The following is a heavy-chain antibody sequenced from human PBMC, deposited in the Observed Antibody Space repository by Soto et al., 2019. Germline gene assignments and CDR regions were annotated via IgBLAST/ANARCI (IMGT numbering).Heavy chain of an antibody. Sequence: EVQVLESGGGLVQPGGSLRLSCAASGFTFRNYAMSWVRQTPGKGLEWVSDISGSGHTTHYADSVKGRFTISRDNSKHTVFLQMNSLRVEDTAVYYCAKDGYFGSGSRDYFDYWGQGTLVSVSS. CDR2: ISGSGHTT. V-gene: IGHV3-23*01. CDR1: GFTFRNYA. J-gene: IGHJ4*02. D-gene: IGHD3-10*01. CDR3: AKDGYFGSGSRDYFDY.